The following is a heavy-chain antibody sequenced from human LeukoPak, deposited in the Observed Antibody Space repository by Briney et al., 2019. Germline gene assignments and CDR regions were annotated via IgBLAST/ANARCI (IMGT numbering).Heavy chain of an antibody. Sequence: SETLSLICTVSGGPISSYYWSWIRQPPGKGLEWIGYIYYSGSTNYNPSLKSRVTISVDTSKNQFSLKLSSVTAADTAVYYCARVSAATIDYWGQGTLVTVSS. J-gene: IGHJ4*02. CDR1: GGPISSYY. D-gene: IGHD2-15*01. V-gene: IGHV4-59*01. CDR2: IYYSGST. CDR3: ARVSAATIDY.